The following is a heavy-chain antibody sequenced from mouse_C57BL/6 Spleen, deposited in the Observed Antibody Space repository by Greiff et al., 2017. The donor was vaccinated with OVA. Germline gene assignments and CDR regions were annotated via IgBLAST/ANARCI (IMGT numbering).Heavy chain of an antibody. CDR2: INPGSGGT. CDR1: GYAFTNYL. D-gene: IGHD2-3*01. J-gene: IGHJ2*01. Sequence: VQLVESGAELVRPGTSVKVSCKASGYAFTNYLIEWVKQRPGQGLEWIGVINPGSGGTNYNEKFKGKATLTADKSSSTAYMQLSSLTSEDSAVYFCARWDDGYYSFDYWGQGTTLTVSS. CDR3: ARWDDGYYSFDY. V-gene: IGHV1-54*01.